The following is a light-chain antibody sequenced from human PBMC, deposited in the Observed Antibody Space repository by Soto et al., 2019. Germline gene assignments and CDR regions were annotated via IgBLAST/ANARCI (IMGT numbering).Light chain of an antibody. V-gene: IGKV1-39*01. CDR3: QQVKSYPRT. CDR1: QSISSY. CDR2: AAS. Sequence: DIQMTQSPSSLSASVGDRVTIACRASQSISSYLNWYQQKPGKAPKLLIYAASSLQSGVPSRFSGSGSGTEFTLTISSLQPEDFATYYCQQVKSYPRTFGGGTKV. J-gene: IGKJ4*01.